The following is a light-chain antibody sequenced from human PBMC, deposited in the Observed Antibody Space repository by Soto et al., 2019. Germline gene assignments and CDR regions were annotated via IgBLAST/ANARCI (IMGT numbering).Light chain of an antibody. J-gene: IGKJ5*01. CDR3: QQRSNWPSIT. CDR2: DAA. V-gene: IGKV3-11*01. Sequence: EIVLTQSPATLSLSPGERATLSCRASQTVNSYLAWYQQKPGQAPRLLIYDAADRATGIPARFSGRGSGTDFNLAISSLEPEDFAVYYCQQRSNWPSITFGQGTRLEIK. CDR1: QTVNSY.